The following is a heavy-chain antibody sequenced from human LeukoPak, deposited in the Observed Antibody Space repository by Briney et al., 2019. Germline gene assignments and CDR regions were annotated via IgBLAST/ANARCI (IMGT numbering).Heavy chain of an antibody. V-gene: IGHV5-51*01. CDR3: ARHPHYDFWSGYYYFDY. CDR1: GYSFTSYW. D-gene: IGHD3-3*01. J-gene: IGHJ4*02. Sequence: GESLQISCKGSGYSFTSYWIGWVRQMPGKGLEWMGIIYPGDSDTRYSPSFQGQVTISADKSISTAYLQWSSLKASDTAMYYCARHPHYDFWSGYYYFDYWGQGTLVTVSS. CDR2: IYPGDSDT.